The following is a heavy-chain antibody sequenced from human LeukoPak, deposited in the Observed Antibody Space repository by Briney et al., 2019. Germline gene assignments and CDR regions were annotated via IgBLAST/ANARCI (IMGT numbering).Heavy chain of an antibody. J-gene: IGHJ4*02. CDR1: GFTFSTYS. CDR3: ARGGTFGVDISDY. CDR2: ISSSSRNT. Sequence: GGSLRLSCAVSGFTFSTYSMTWVRQAPGKGLEWVSSISSSSRNTYYTDSVKGRFTISRDNAKNSLYLQMSTPRAEDTVVYYCARGGTFGVDISDYWGQGTLVTVSS. D-gene: IGHD3-3*01. V-gene: IGHV3-21*01.